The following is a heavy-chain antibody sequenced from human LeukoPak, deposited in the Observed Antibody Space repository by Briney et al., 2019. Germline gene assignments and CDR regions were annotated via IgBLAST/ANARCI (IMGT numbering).Heavy chain of an antibody. CDR3: ARDEGYCSSTSCSNYYYYGMDV. CDR1: GYTFTGYY. CDR2: INPNSGGT. J-gene: IGHJ6*02. V-gene: IGHV1-2*02. Sequence: GASVKVSCKASGYTFTGYYMHWVRQAPGQGLEWMGWINPNSGGTNYAQKFQGRVTMTRDTSISTAHMELSRLRSDDTAVYYCARDEGYCSSTSCSNYYYYGMDVWGQGTTVTVSS. D-gene: IGHD2-2*01.